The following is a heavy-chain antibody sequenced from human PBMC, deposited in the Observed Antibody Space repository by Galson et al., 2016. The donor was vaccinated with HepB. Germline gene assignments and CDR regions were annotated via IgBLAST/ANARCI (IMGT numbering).Heavy chain of an antibody. Sequence: SETLSLTCIVSGDSIIPYSWGWLRQPPGKALEWIGYIYYTGATDYHPSLSSRVAISRVPSSDHSFTNQFSLRLTSVTAADTAVYYCVKDSGFGFFESWGRGGLVTVSS. V-gene: IGHV4-59*12. D-gene: IGHD3-16*01. CDR3: VKDSGFGFFES. CDR2: IYYTGAT. J-gene: IGHJ5*01. CDR1: GDSIIPYS.